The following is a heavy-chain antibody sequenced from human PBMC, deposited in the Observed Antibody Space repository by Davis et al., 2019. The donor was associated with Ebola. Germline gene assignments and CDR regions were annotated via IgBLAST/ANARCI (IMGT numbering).Heavy chain of an antibody. CDR1: GYTFTSYD. CDR3: ARGETYNWNYAGWFDP. D-gene: IGHD1-7*01. V-gene: IGHV1-8*03. Sequence: ASVKVSCKASGYTFTSYDINWVRQATGQGLEWMGWMNPNSGNTGYAQKFQGRVTITRNTSISTAYMELSSLRSEDTAVYYCARGETYNWNYAGWFDPWGQGTLVTVSS. CDR2: MNPNSGNT. J-gene: IGHJ5*02.